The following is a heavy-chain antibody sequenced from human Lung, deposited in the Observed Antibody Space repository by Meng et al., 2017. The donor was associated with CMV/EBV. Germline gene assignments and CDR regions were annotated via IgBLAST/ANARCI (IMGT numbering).Heavy chain of an antibody. CDR1: GFTFGDYA. Sequence: SCTASGFTFGDYAMSWVRQAPGKGLEWVGFIRSKAYGGTTEYAASVKGRFTISRDDSKSIAYLQMNSLKTEDTAVYYCTRALDYYDSRAFYYYYGMDVWGQWTXVHVYS. CDR2: IRSKAYGGTT. D-gene: IGHD3-22*01. CDR3: TRALDYYDSRAFYYYYGMDV. J-gene: IGHJ6*02. V-gene: IGHV3-49*04.